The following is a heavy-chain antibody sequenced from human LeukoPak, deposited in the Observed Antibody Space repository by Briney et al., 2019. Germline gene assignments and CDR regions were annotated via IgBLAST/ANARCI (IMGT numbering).Heavy chain of an antibody. Sequence: GGSLRLSCAASGFTFSSYGMSWVRQAPGKGLEWVSAISGSGGSTYYADSVKGRFTISRDNSKNTLYLQMNSLRAEDTAVYYCAKRRLYSSGWFDYWGQGTLVTASS. CDR3: AKRRLYSSGWFDY. J-gene: IGHJ4*02. CDR1: GFTFSSYG. V-gene: IGHV3-23*01. CDR2: ISGSGGST. D-gene: IGHD6-19*01.